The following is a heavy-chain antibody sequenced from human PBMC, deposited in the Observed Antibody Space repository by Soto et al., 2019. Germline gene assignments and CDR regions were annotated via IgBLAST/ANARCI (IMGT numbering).Heavy chain of an antibody. V-gene: IGHV1-18*01. Sequence: SGKVSLKASGYTFTSYGIGWVRQAPGQGLEWMGWISAYNGNTNYAQKLQGRVTMTTDTSTSTAYMELRSLRSDDTAVYYCARDRNYCTNGVCYIKFYYYYGMDVWGQGTTVIVSS. CDR1: GYTFTSYG. J-gene: IGHJ6*02. D-gene: IGHD2-8*01. CDR3: ARDRNYCTNGVCYIKFYYYYGMDV. CDR2: ISAYNGNT.